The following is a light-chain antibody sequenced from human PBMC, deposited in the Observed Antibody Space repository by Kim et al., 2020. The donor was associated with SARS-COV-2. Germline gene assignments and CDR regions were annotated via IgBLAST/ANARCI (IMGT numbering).Light chain of an antibody. V-gene: IGKV3-11*01. J-gene: IGKJ1*01. CDR1: QSVSSY. CDR2: DAS. Sequence: EVVLTQSPATLSLSPVERATLSCRASQSVSSYLAWYQQKPGQAPRLLIYDASTRATATPARFSGSGSGTDFTLTISSLEPEDFAVYYCQQRNYGPTFGQGTKVDIK. CDR3: QQRNYGPT.